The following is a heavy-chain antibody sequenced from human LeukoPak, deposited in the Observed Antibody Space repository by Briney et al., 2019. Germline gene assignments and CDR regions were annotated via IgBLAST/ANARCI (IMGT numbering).Heavy chain of an antibody. D-gene: IGHD4-23*01. CDR3: AADYGGNSVFDY. J-gene: IGHJ4*02. V-gene: IGHV3-21*01. CDR1: GFTFSSYS. CDR2: ISSSSSYI. Sequence: PGRSLRLSCAASGFTFSSYSMNWVRQAPGKGLEWVSSISSSSSYIYYADSVKGRFTISRDNAKNSLYLQMNSLRAEDTAVYYCAADYGGNSVFDYWGQGTLVTVSS.